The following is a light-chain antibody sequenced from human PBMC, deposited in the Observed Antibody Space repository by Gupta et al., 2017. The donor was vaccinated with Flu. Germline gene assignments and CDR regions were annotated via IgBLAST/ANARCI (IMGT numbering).Light chain of an antibody. CDR3: QSYDRYNQV. CDR2: EDS. Sequence: TVTISCTRSSGSIASSYVQWHQQRPCSSPTTVIYEDSRRPSGVPDRFSGSIDSSSNSASLTIFGLQTEDEADYYCQSYDRYNQVCGTGTKVTVL. V-gene: IGLV6-57*01. CDR1: SGSIASSY. J-gene: IGLJ1*01.